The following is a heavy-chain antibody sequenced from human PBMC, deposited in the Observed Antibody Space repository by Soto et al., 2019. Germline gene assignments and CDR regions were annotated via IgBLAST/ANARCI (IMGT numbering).Heavy chain of an antibody. CDR2: ISSSGRTI. Sequence: QVQLVESGGGLVKPGGSLRLSCAASGFSFSDYYMTWIRQAPGKGLEWVSYISSSGRTIYSADSVKGRFTISRDNAKKSLDLKMNSLRAEDTAVYYCARDVEAMAFDYWGQGILVTVSS. CDR1: GFSFSDYY. V-gene: IGHV3-11*01. J-gene: IGHJ4*02. CDR3: ARDVEAMAFDY. D-gene: IGHD5-18*01.